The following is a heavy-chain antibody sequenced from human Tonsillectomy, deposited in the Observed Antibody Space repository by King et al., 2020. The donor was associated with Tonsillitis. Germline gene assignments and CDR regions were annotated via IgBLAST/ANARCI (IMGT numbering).Heavy chain of an antibody. CDR1: GFTVSNNY. J-gene: IGHJ6*02. CDR3: ASGAAYYYYGMDV. V-gene: IGHV3-53*04. Sequence: DVQLVESGGGLVQPGGSLRLSCAASGFTVSNNYISWVRQAPGKGLEWVSVIYNGGSTYYADSVKGRFTISRHNSKNTLYLQMNSLRAEDTAVYYCASGAAYYYYGMDVWGQGTTVTVSS. D-gene: IGHD1-26*01. CDR2: IYNGGST.